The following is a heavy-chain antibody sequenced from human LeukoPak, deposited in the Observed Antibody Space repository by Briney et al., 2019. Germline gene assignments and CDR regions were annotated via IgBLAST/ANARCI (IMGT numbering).Heavy chain of an antibody. D-gene: IGHD3-3*01. CDR1: GFTFSSYW. CDR3: ARGGISAPYDFWSGYYNRRDYYYYYMDV. CDR2: IKQDGSEK. V-gene: IGHV3-7*01. J-gene: IGHJ6*03. Sequence: TGGSLRLSCAASGFTFSSYWMSWVRQAPGKGLEWAANIKQDGSEKYYVDSVKGRFTISRDNAKNSLYLQMNSLRAEDTAVYYCARGGISAPYDFWSGYYNRRDYYYYYMDVWGKGTTVTVSS.